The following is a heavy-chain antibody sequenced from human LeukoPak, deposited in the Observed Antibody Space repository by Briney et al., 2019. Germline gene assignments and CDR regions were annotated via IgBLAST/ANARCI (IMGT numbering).Heavy chain of an antibody. CDR3: GYSYGRFDY. J-gene: IGHJ4*02. Sequence: GGSLRLSCAASGFTFSSYSMNWVRQAPGKGLEWVSYISSSSSTIYYADSVKGRFTISRDNSKNTLYLQMNSLRAEDTAVYYCGYSYGRFDYWGQGTLVTVSS. CDR2: ISSSSSTI. D-gene: IGHD5-18*01. V-gene: IGHV3-48*01. CDR1: GFTFSSYS.